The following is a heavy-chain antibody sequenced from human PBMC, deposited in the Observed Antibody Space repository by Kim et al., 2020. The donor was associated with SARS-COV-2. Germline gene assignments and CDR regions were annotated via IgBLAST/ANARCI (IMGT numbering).Heavy chain of an antibody. V-gene: IGHV3-53*01. CDR1: GFTVSSNY. Sequence: GGSLRLSCAASGFTVSSNYMSWVRQAPGKGLEWVSVIYSGGSTYYADSVKGRFTISRDNSKNTLDLQMNSLRAEDTAVYYCAREGIAAAGTVGYWGQGTLVTVSS. D-gene: IGHD6-13*01. CDR2: IYSGGST. CDR3: AREGIAAAGTVGY. J-gene: IGHJ4*02.